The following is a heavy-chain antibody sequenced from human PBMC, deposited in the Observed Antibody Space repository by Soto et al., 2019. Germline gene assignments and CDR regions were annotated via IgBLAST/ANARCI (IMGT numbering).Heavy chain of an antibody. J-gene: IGHJ6*02. CDR3: ARQGLYGSDWDGMDV. V-gene: IGHV5-51*01. CDR2: IYTGDSDT. CDR1: LYTFTNYW. D-gene: IGHD2-2*02. Sequence: GESLNTSCQGSLYTFTNYWIGWVRQMPGQGLEWMGIIYTGDSDTKYSPSFQGQVTISADKSISTTYLHWSSLKASDTAMYYCARQGLYGSDWDGMDVWGQGTTVTVSS.